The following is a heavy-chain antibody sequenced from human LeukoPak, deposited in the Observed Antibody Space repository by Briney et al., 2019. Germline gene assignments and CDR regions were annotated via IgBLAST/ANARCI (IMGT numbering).Heavy chain of an antibody. CDR3: ARAPSEIGGYYPEYFRH. J-gene: IGHJ1*01. CDR2: IKSDGGT. D-gene: IGHD3-22*01. Sequence: PGGSPRLSCAASGFTFSTYWMHWVRQAPGKGLVWVSRIKSDGGTNYEDSVKGRFTISRDNAKKKVSLQMNSLRPEDTGVYYCARAPSEIGGYYPEYFRHWGQGTLVTVSS. CDR1: GFTFSTYW. V-gene: IGHV3-74*01.